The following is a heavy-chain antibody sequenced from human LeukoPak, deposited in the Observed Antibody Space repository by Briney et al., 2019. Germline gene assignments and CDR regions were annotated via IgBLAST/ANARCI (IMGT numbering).Heavy chain of an antibody. V-gene: IGHV3-30-3*01. CDR1: GFTFSSYA. D-gene: IGHD3-3*01. CDR2: ISYDGCNK. Sequence: PGRSLRFSCAASGFTFSSYAMHWVRQAPGNGLEWVAVISYDGCNKYYADSVKGRFTISRDDSKNTLYLQMNSLRAEDTAVYYCARDFAEDFWSGYFGYYYGMDVWGQGTTVTVSS. J-gene: IGHJ6*02. CDR3: ARDFAEDFWSGYFGYYYGMDV.